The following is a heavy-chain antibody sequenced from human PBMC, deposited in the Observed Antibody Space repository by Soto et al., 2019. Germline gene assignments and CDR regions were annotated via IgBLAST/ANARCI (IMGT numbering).Heavy chain of an antibody. Sequence: AGGSLRLSCAASGFTFSDYYMSWIRQAPGKGLEWVSYISSSGSTIYYADSVKGRFTISRDNAKNSLYLQMNSLRAEDTAVYYCARSPDGYNTHFFDYWGQGTLVTSPQ. CDR1: GFTFSDYY. V-gene: IGHV3-11*01. CDR2: ISSSGSTI. J-gene: IGHJ4*02. D-gene: IGHD5-12*01. CDR3: ARSPDGYNTHFFDY.